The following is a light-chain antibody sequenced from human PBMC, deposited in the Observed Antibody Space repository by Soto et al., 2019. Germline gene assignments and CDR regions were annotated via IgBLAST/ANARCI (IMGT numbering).Light chain of an antibody. J-gene: IGLJ1*01. CDR3: FSYTSSGTYV. CDR2: EVS. Sequence: QSALTQPASVSGSPGQSITISCTGTSSDVGSYNLVSWYQQHPGKAPKLMIYEVSNRPSGVSNRFSGSKSGNTASLTISGLQAEDETDYYCFSYTSSGTYVFGTGTKAPS. V-gene: IGLV2-14*02. CDR1: SSDVGSYNL.